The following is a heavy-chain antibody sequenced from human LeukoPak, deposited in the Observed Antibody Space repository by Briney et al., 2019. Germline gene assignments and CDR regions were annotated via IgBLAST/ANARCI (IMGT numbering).Heavy chain of an antibody. CDR3: VREMGGYPFDH. D-gene: IGHD5-12*01. J-gene: IGHJ4*02. CDR2: ISTSGSTT. Sequence: GGSLRLSCAASGFTFSSFEMNWVRQAPGKGLEWVSYISTSGSTTYYADSMKGRFTISRDNAKNSLYLQMNSLRAEDTAIYYCVREMGGYPFDHWGQGTLVTVSS. CDR1: GFTFSSFE. V-gene: IGHV3-48*03.